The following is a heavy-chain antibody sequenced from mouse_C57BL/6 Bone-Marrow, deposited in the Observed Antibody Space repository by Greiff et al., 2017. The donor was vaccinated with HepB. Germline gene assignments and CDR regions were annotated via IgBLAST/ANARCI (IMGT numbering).Heavy chain of an antibody. CDR3: ARWTSSAYPYYYAMDY. CDR2: IDPNSGGT. V-gene: IGHV1-72*01. J-gene: IGHJ4*01. D-gene: IGHD3-2*02. Sequence: QVQLQQPGAELVKPGASVKLSCKASGYTFTSYWMHWVKQRPGRGLEWIGRIDPNSGGTKYNEKFKSKATLTVDKPSSTAYMQLSSLTSEDSAVYYCARWTSSAYPYYYAMDYWGQGTSVTVSS. CDR1: GYTFTSYW.